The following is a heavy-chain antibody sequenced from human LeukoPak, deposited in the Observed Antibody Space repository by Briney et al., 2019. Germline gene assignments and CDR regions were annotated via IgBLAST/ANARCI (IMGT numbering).Heavy chain of an antibody. CDR2: IYYSGST. Sequence: SETLSLTCTVSGGSISSYYWSWIRQPPGKGLEWIGYIYYSGSTNYNPSLKSRVTISVDTSKNQFSLKLSSVTAADMAVYYCAGSGYYSLDAFDIWGQGTMVTVSS. V-gene: IGHV4-59*01. CDR1: GGSISSYY. CDR3: AGSGYYSLDAFDI. D-gene: IGHD3-22*01. J-gene: IGHJ3*02.